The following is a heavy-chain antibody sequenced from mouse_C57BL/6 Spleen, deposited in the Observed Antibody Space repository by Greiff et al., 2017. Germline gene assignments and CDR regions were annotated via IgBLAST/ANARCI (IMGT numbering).Heavy chain of an antibody. V-gene: IGHV1-15*01. Sequence: VQLQQSGAELVRPGASVTLSCKASGYTFTDYEMHWVKQTPVHGLEWIGAIDPETGGTAYNQKVKGKAILTSDKSASTAYMALRSLTSEDSAVYYCTRAYGSRSYAMDYWGQGTSVTVSS. CDR3: TRAYGSRSYAMDY. CDR1: GYTFTDYE. D-gene: IGHD1-1*01. CDR2: IDPETGGT. J-gene: IGHJ4*01.